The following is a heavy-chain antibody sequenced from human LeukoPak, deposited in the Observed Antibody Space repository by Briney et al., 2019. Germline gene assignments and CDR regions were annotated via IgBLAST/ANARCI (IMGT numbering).Heavy chain of an antibody. CDR1: GFTVSSNY. Sequence: PGGSLRLSCAASGFTVSSNYMSWVRQAPGKGLEWVSVIYSGGSTYYADSVKGRFTISRDNSKNTLYLQMNSLRAEDTAVYYCATSYYYGSGSRYNYYYGMDVWGQGTTVTVSS. CDR3: ATSYYYGSGSRYNYYYGMDV. D-gene: IGHD3-10*01. J-gene: IGHJ6*02. V-gene: IGHV3-53*01. CDR2: IYSGGST.